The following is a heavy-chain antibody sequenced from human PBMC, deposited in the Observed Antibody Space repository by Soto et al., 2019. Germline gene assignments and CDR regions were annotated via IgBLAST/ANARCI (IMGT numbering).Heavy chain of an antibody. J-gene: IGHJ4*02. CDR1: GFTFSSYA. Sequence: GGSLRLSCAASGFTFSSYAMSWARQAPGKGLEWVSAISGSGGSTYYADSVKGRFTISRDNSKNTLYLQMSSLRAEDTAVYYCAKEDGSYYDILTGYYIPQYYFDYWGQGTLVTVSS. V-gene: IGHV3-23*01. CDR3: AKEDGSYYDILTGYYIPQYYFDY. CDR2: ISGSGGST. D-gene: IGHD3-9*01.